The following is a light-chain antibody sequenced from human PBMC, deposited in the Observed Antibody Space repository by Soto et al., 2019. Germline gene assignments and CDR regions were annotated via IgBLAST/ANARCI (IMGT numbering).Light chain of an antibody. V-gene: IGKV1-17*03. CDR2: TGS. CDR1: QAIDSW. CDR3: LQHNSYPRT. Sequence: DIQMTQSPSSVSASVGDRVTITCRASQAIDSWLAWYQQKPGEAPKLLIFTGSLLHSGVPPRFSGSGSGTEFTLTISSLQPEDFATYYCLQHNSYPRTFGQGTKVDIK. J-gene: IGKJ1*01.